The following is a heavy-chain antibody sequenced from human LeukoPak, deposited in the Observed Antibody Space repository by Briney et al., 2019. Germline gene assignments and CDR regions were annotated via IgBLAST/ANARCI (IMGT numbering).Heavy chain of an antibody. CDR1: GYTFTSYG. D-gene: IGHD4-23*01. J-gene: IGHJ4*02. Sequence: ASVTVSCKASGYTFTSYGISWVRQAPGQGLEWMGWISGYNGNTNYAQKLQGRVTMTTDTSTSTAYMELRSLRSDDTAVYYCARDRGRTVVTPGPFSSDFWGQGTLVTVSS. CDR3: ARDRGRTVVTPGPFSSDF. CDR2: ISGYNGNT. V-gene: IGHV1-18*01.